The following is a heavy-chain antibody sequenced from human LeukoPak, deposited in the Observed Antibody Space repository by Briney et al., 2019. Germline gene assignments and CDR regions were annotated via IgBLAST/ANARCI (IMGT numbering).Heavy chain of an antibody. D-gene: IGHD2-15*01. CDR3: ARDATYCRGSTCSYYGLDV. CDR2: MNAGNGNT. CDR1: GYTLTELS. Sequence: ASVKVSCKVSGYTLTELSMHWVRQAPGKGLEWMGWMNAGNGNTKYSQKFQGRVSISRDTSATTAYMELSSLTSEDTAVYYCARDATYCRGSTCSYYGLDVWGQGTTVTVSS. V-gene: IGHV1-3*01. J-gene: IGHJ6*02.